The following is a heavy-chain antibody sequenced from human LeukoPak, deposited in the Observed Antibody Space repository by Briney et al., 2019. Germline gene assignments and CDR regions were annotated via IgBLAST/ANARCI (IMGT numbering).Heavy chain of an antibody. CDR1: GFTFSNYA. Sequence: PGGSLRLSCAASGFTFSNYAMSWVRQAPGKGLEWVSGISNSADSTYYADSVKGRFTISRDNSQNTLYLQMSSLRAEDTAVYYCAKDRDFWSGYYDFDYWGQGTMVTVSS. CDR3: AKDRDFWSGYYDFDY. CDR2: ISNSADST. J-gene: IGHJ4*02. D-gene: IGHD3-3*01. V-gene: IGHV3-23*01.